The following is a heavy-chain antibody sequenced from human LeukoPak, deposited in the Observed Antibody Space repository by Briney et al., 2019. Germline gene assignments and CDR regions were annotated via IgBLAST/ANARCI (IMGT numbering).Heavy chain of an antibody. J-gene: IGHJ6*03. CDR2: IYYSGST. CDR1: GGSISSYY. D-gene: IGHD3-16*01. V-gene: IGHV4-59*01. Sequence: PSETLSLTCTVSGGSISSYYWSWIRQPPGKGLEWIGYIYYSGSTNYNPSLKSRVTISVDTSKNQFSLKLSSVTAADTAVYYCARFTFGGVYYYYYYINVWGKGTTVTVSS. CDR3: ARFTFGGVYYYYYYINV.